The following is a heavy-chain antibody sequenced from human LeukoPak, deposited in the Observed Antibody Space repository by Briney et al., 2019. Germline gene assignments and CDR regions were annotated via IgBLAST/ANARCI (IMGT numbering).Heavy chain of an antibody. D-gene: IGHD6-13*01. CDR2: ISSSSSYI. V-gene: IGHV3-21*01. CDR1: GVTFSSYN. CDR3: ARGYSSSWYYFDY. Sequence: GGSVSLSCAASGVTFSSYNMNWVRQAPGKGLEWVSSISSSSSYIYYADSVKGRFTISRGNTKNSLYLQMNSLRAEDTAVYYCARGYSSSWYYFDYWGQGTLVTVST. J-gene: IGHJ4*02.